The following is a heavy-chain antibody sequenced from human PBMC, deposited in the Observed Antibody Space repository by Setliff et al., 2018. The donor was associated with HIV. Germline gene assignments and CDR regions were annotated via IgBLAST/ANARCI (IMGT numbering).Heavy chain of an antibody. CDR3: ARGLWSSGGPIYFDF. V-gene: IGHV4-4*02. Sequence: LSLTCAVSGDSVSSSNWWNWVRQPPGKGLEWIGEIDHSGSTNYNPSLKSRVTISVDKSKNQFSLKLNSVTAADTAVYYCARGLWSSGGPIYFDFWGQGTLVTVSS. D-gene: IGHD6-19*01. CDR1: GDSVSSSNW. CDR2: IDHSGST. J-gene: IGHJ4*02.